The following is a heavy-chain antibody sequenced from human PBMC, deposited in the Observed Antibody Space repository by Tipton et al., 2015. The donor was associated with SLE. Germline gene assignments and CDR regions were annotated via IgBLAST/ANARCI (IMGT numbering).Heavy chain of an antibody. CDR2: ISHDGGA. J-gene: IGHJ6*02. V-gene: IGHV4-39*07. D-gene: IGHD6-13*01. CDR3: ARDGGQRVISGTYDFYYYGLDV. CDR1: DGSISSSGYY. Sequence: TLSLTCTVSDGSISSSGYYWAWLRQSPGKGLEWIGEISHDGGANYNPSLESRGTISLETSKNQFSLKLTSVTAADTAVYYCARDGGQRVISGTYDFYYYGLDVWGQGTTVTVSS.